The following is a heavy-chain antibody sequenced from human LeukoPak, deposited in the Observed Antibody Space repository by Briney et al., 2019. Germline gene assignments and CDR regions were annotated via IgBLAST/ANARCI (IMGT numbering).Heavy chain of an antibody. CDR3: ARDGIDIVVVPAAISYYYYYMDV. D-gene: IGHD2-2*02. V-gene: IGHV3-30-3*01. J-gene: IGHJ6*03. Sequence: GGSLRLSCAASGFTFSSYAMHWVRQAPGKGLEWVAVISYDGSNKYYADSVKGRFTISRDNSKNTLYLQMNSLRAEDTAVYYCARDGIDIVVVPAAISYYYYYMDVWGKGTTVTVSS. CDR2: ISYDGSNK. CDR1: GFTFSSYA.